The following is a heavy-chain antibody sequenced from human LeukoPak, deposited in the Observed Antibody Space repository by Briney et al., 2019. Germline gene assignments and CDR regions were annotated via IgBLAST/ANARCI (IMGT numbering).Heavy chain of an antibody. CDR1: GFTFSSYA. CDR2: ISGSGGST. D-gene: IGHD3-10*01. Sequence: PGGSLRLSCAASGFTFSSYAMSCVRQAPGKGLEWVSAISGSGGSTYYADSVKGRFTISRDNSKNTLYLQMNSLRAEDTAVYYCAKDPIVRGSTFDYWGQGTLVTVSS. CDR3: AKDPIVRGSTFDY. J-gene: IGHJ4*02. V-gene: IGHV3-23*01.